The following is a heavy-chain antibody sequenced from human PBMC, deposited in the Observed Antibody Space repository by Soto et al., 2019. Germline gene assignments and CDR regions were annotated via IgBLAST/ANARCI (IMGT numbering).Heavy chain of an antibody. CDR1: GASIRGSKW. CDR3: ARDKANVGGYNQFDP. D-gene: IGHD3-16*01. Sequence: SETLSLTCAVSGASIRGSKWWSWVRQPPGKGLEWIGDIYHSGTTNYNPSLKSRVTMSVDKSKNQFSLNLTSVTAADTAVYYCARDKANVGGYNQFDPWGPATLVTVS. V-gene: IGHV4-4*02. CDR2: IYHSGTT. J-gene: IGHJ5*02.